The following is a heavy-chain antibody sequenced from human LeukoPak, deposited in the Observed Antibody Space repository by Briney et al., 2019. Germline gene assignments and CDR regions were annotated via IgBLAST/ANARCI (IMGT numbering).Heavy chain of an antibody. CDR2: IYASGST. D-gene: IGHD3-22*01. Sequence: SETLSLTCAVSGGSISYNYWSWIRQPAGRGLEWIGRIYASGSTNYNPSLQSQVTMSVDTANNQLSLKMTSVTAADTAVYYCARIHHRAESSGHYYEDWYSDLWGRGTLVTVSS. V-gene: IGHV4-4*07. CDR1: GGSISYNY. CDR3: ARIHHRAESSGHYYEDWYSDL. J-gene: IGHJ2*01.